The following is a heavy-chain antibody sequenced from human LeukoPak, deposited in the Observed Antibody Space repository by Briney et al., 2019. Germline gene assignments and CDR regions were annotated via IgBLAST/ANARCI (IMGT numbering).Heavy chain of an antibody. D-gene: IGHD6-19*01. CDR3: ARDRAGSSGWYYYYYGMDV. V-gene: IGHV3-33*08. Sequence: GGSLRLSCAASGFTFSNAWMSWVRQAPGKGLEWVAVIWYDGSNKYYADSVKGRFTISRDNSKNTLYLQMNSLRAEDTAVYYCARDRAGSSGWYYYYYGMDVWGQGTTVTVSS. CDR2: IWYDGSNK. J-gene: IGHJ6*02. CDR1: GFTFSNAW.